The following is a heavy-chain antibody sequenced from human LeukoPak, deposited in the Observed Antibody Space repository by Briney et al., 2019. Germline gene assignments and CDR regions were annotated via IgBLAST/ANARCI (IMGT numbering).Heavy chain of an antibody. Sequence: GGSLRLSCAASGFKFSVYTMNWVRQAPGSGLEWVSRITGTGSQMDDIDYADSVRGRFTISRDNAKGSLFLEMRGLRVEDTGVYFCVRETGFADAFDFWGRGTLVAVSS. V-gene: IGHV3-21*03. CDR1: GFKFSVYT. CDR2: ITGTGSQMDDI. CDR3: VRETGFADAFDF. J-gene: IGHJ3*01.